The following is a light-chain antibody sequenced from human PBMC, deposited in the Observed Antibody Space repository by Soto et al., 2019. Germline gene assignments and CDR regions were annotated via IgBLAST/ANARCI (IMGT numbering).Light chain of an antibody. Sequence: QSVLTQPASVSGSPGQSITISCTGTSSDVGGYNYVSWYQQHPGKAPKLMIYDVSNRPSGVSNRFSGSKSGNTASLTISGLQAEDEADYFCSSYTSSCAPSAVFGGGTQLTVL. CDR1: SSDVGGYNY. CDR2: DVS. J-gene: IGLJ7*01. CDR3: SSYTSSCAPSAV. V-gene: IGLV2-14*01.